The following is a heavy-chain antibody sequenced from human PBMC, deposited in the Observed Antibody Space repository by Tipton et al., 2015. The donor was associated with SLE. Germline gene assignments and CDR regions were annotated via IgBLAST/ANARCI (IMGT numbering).Heavy chain of an antibody. D-gene: IGHD5-18*01. J-gene: IGHJ4*02. CDR1: GFTVSSNY. V-gene: IGHV3-66*02. Sequence: GSLRLSCAASGFTVSSNYMSWVRQAPGKGLEWVSVIYSGGSTYYADSVKGRFTVSRDNSKNTLYLQMNSLRAEDTAVYYCARWNTARYYFDYWGQGTLVTVSS. CDR3: ARWNTARYYFDY. CDR2: IYSGGST.